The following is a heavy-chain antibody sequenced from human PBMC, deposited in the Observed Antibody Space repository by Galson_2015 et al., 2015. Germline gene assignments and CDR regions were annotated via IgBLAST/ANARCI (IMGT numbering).Heavy chain of an antibody. CDR3: ARELGIVVVPAAYSFDY. Sequence: SLRLSCAASGFTFSSYSMNWVRQAPGRGLEWVSYISSSSSTIYYADSVKGRFTISRDNAKNSLYLQMNSLRDEDTAVYYCARELGIVVVPAAYSFDYWGQGTLVTVSS. CDR1: GFTFSSYS. CDR2: ISSSSSTI. D-gene: IGHD2-2*03. V-gene: IGHV3-48*02. J-gene: IGHJ4*02.